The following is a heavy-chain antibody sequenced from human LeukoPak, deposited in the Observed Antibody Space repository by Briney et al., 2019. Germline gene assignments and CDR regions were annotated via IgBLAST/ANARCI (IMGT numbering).Heavy chain of an antibody. CDR1: GFSVSSDY. Sequence: GGSLRLSCAASGFSVSSDYMTWVRQAPGKGLEWVSAISGAGGSTYYADSVRGRFTVSRDSSHNTVSLQMNSLRAEDTAVYYCARSSIAATKGRYYFDYWGQGTLVTVSS. CDR2: ISGAGGST. D-gene: IGHD6-6*01. V-gene: IGHV3-23*01. CDR3: ARSSIAATKGRYYFDY. J-gene: IGHJ4*02.